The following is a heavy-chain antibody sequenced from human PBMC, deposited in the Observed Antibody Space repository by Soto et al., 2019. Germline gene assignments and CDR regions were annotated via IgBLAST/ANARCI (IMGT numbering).Heavy chain of an antibody. CDR2: IYHSGST. CDR1: GGSISSSNW. CDR3: ARGPAPVVGATLGYFDY. D-gene: IGHD1-26*01. V-gene: IGHV4-4*02. J-gene: IGHJ4*02. Sequence: QVQLQESGPGLVKPSGTLSLTCAVSGGSISSSNWWSWVRQPPGKGLEWIGEIYHSGSTNYNPSLNSRVTISVDKSKNQFSLKLSSVTASETDVYNCARGPAPVVGATLGYFDYWGQGTLVTVSS.